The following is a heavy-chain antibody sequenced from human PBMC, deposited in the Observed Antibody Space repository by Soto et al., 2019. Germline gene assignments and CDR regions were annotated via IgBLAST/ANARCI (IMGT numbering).Heavy chain of an antibody. V-gene: IGHV1-3*01. D-gene: IGHD3-10*01. J-gene: IGHJ4*02. CDR3: ARDFSWFGELIASDY. CDR2: INAGNGNT. CDR1: VYTFTSYA. Sequence: QVQLVQSGAEVKKPGASVKVSCKASVYTFTSYAMHWVRQAPGQRLEWMGWINAGNGNTKYSQKFQGRVTITRDTSASTAYMELSSLRSEDTAVYYCARDFSWFGELIASDYWGQGTLVTVSS.